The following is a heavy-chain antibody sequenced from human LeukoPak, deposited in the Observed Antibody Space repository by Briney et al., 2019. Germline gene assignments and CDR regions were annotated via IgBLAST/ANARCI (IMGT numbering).Heavy chain of an antibody. CDR2: ISTSGNTR. CDR1: GFTFRNYS. CDR3: ARGGDSSGSVRTAFDI. Sequence: GGSLRLSCAASGFTFRNYSMNWVRQAPGKGLEWVSFISTSGNTRYYADSVKGRFTISRDNAKNSLYLQMSSLRDEDTAIYYCARGGDSSGSVRTAFDIWGQGTMVTVSS. J-gene: IGHJ3*02. D-gene: IGHD3-22*01. V-gene: IGHV3-48*02.